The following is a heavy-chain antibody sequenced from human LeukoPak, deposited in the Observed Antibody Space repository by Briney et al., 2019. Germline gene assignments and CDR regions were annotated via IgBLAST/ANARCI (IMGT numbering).Heavy chain of an antibody. CDR3: ARGPTKGRTGYYYY. J-gene: IGHJ4*02. V-gene: IGHV1-8*01. CDR2: MNPNSGNT. D-gene: IGHD3/OR15-3a*01. Sequence: VASVKVSCKASGYTFTSYDINWVRQATGQGLEWMGWMNPNSGNTGYAQKFQGRVTMTRNTSISTAYMELSSLRSEDTAVYYSARGPTKGRTGYYYYWGQGTLVTVSS. CDR1: GYTFTSYD.